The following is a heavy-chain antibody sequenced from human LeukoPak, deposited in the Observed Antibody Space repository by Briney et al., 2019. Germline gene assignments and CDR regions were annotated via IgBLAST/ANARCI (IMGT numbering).Heavy chain of an antibody. CDR1: GGSISNYY. Sequence: SETLSLTCTVSGGSISNYYWSWIRQPAGKGLEWIGHIYTSGSTNYNPSLKSRVTMSVDTSKNQFSLKLSSVTAADTAVYYCARDIVVVPAAIPGTNWFDPWGQGTLVTVSS. CDR2: IYTSGST. V-gene: IGHV4-4*07. J-gene: IGHJ5*02. CDR3: ARDIVVVPAAIPGTNWFDP. D-gene: IGHD2-2*02.